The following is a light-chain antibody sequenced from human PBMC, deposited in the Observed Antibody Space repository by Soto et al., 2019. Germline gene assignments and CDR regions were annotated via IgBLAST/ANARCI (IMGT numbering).Light chain of an antibody. CDR2: GAS. CDR3: QQYGSSPPIT. V-gene: IGKV3-20*01. J-gene: IGKJ5*01. Sequence: EHVLTQSPGTLSLSPGERATLSCSASQTVRNNYLAWYQQKPGQAPRLLIYGASSRATGIPDRFSGSGSGTDFTLTISRLEPEDFAVYYCQQYGSSPPITFGQGTRLEIK. CDR1: QTVRNNY.